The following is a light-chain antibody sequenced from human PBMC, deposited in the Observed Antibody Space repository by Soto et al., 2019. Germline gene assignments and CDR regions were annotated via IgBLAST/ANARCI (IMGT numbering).Light chain of an antibody. CDR3: SSYPNINTRACV. Sequence: QSALTQPASVSGSPGQSITISCTGTSGDIGSYNRVSWYQQHPGKAPKLIIYEVTDRPSGVSNRFSGSKSGNTASLTISGLHAEDAAEYYCSSYPNINTRACVFGTGTKLTVL. J-gene: IGLJ1*01. CDR2: EVT. CDR1: SGDIGSYNR. V-gene: IGLV2-14*01.